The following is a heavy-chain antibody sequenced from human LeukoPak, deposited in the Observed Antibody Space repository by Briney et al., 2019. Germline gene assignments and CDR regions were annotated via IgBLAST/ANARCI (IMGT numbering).Heavy chain of an antibody. Sequence: SGGSLRLSCAASGFTFSSYAMSWVRQAPGKGLEWVSAISGSGGSTYYADSVKGRFTISRDNSKNTLFLQMDSLRAEDTAVYYCGRDYTSSWTPLFNYWGQGTLVTVSS. D-gene: IGHD6-13*01. J-gene: IGHJ4*02. CDR3: GRDYTSSWTPLFNY. CDR1: GFTFSSYA. CDR2: ISGSGGST. V-gene: IGHV3-23*01.